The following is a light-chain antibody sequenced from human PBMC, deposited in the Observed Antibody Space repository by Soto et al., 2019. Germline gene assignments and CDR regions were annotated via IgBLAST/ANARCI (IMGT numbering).Light chain of an antibody. CDR3: TSYSRYRVLV. J-gene: IGLJ3*02. CDR2: EVS. CDR1: SSDIGGYKY. V-gene: IGLV2-14*01. Sequence: QSVLTQPASVSGSLGQSITISCTGTSSDIGGYKYVSWYQQHPGKAPKLIIFEVSNRPSGVSDRFSGSNSGNTASLTISGLQAEDDADYYCTSYSRYRVLVFGGWTKVTVL.